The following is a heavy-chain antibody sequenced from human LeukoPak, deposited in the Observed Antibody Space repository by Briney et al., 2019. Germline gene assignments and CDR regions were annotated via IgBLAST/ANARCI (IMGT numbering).Heavy chain of an antibody. V-gene: IGHV1-69*01. CDR1: GGTFSSYA. J-gene: IGHJ4*02. CDR2: IIPIFGTA. D-gene: IGHD2-15*01. Sequence: SVKVSCKASGGTFSSYAISWVRQAPGQGLEWMGGIIPIFGTANYAQKFQGRVTITADESTSTAYMELSSLRSEDTAVYYCARAGSDCSGGSCYRTPSYDYWGQGTLVTVSS. CDR3: ARAGSDCSGGSCYRTPSYDY.